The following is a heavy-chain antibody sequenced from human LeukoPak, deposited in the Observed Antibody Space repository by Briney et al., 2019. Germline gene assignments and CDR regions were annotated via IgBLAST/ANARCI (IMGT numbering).Heavy chain of an antibody. V-gene: IGHV4-61*02. CDR2: IYTSGST. Sequence: SETLSLTCTVSGGSISSGSYYWSWIRQPAGKGLEWIGRIYTSGSTNYNPSLKSRVTISVDTSKNQFSLKLSSVTAADTAVYYCARVPRTAGYSSGWYEGDGAFDIWGQGTMVTVSS. CDR1: GGSISSGSYY. D-gene: IGHD6-19*01. CDR3: ARVPRTAGYSSGWYEGDGAFDI. J-gene: IGHJ3*02.